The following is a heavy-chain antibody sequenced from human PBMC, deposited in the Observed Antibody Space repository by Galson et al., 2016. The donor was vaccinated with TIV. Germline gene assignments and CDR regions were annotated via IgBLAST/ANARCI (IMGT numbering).Heavy chain of an antibody. V-gene: IGHV1-2*02. Sequence: SVKVSCKASGYRFIAYYIHWVRHVPGHGLEWMGWINPYSGGTTYADKFQGRVAMTRDTSITTAYLELDRLASDDTAVYYCARIPPYYSDNGGYYGGEYVDYWGQGTLITVSS. CDR3: ARIPPYYSDNGGYYGGEYVDY. CDR2: INPYSGGT. J-gene: IGHJ4*02. D-gene: IGHD3-22*01. CDR1: GYRFIAYY.